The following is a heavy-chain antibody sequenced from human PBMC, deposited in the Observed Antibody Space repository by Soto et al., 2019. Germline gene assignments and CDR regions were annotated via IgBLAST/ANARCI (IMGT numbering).Heavy chain of an antibody. D-gene: IGHD3-9*01. V-gene: IGHV3-48*01. Sequence: GGSLRLSCAASGFTFSSYSMNWVRQAPGKGLEWVSYISSSSSTIYYADSVKGRFTISRDNAKNSLYLKMNSLRAEDTAVYYCAREGSAIGPYYDILTGYSAVDYWGQGTLVTVSS. J-gene: IGHJ4*02. CDR2: ISSSSSTI. CDR1: GFTFSSYS. CDR3: AREGSAIGPYYDILTGYSAVDY.